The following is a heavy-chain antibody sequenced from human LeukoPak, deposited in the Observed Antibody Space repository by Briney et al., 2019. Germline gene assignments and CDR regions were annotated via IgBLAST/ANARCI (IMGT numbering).Heavy chain of an antibody. Sequence: PGGSLRLSCAASGFTFSGSAMHWVRQASGKGLEWVGRIRSKANSYATAYAASVKGRFTISRDDSKNTAYLQMISLKTEDTAVYYCTRLGYCSSTSCYQNYYMDVWGKGTTVTVSS. CDR2: IRSKANSYAT. J-gene: IGHJ6*03. CDR3: TRLGYCSSTSCYQNYYMDV. D-gene: IGHD2-2*01. CDR1: GFTFSGSA. V-gene: IGHV3-73*01.